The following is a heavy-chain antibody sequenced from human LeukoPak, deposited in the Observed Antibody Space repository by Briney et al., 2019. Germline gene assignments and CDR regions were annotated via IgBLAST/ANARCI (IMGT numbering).Heavy chain of an antibody. D-gene: IGHD2/OR15-2a*01. CDR2: ISSSSSTI. CDR3: ARGILSGLDY. Sequence: PGGSLRLSCAASEFTFSSYSMNWVRQAPGKGLEWVSYISSSSSTIYYAGTVKGRFTISRDNAKNSLYLQMNSLRDEDTAVYYCARGILSGLDYWGQGTLVTASS. J-gene: IGHJ4*02. V-gene: IGHV3-48*02. CDR1: EFTFSSYS.